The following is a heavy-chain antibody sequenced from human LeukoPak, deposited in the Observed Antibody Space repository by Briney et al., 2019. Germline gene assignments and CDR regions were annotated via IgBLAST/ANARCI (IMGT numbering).Heavy chain of an antibody. CDR1: GFTFSRFA. D-gene: IGHD3-10*01. V-gene: IGHV3-23*01. CDR3: ARGLWFREDFDY. CDR2: ISGSGGTT. Sequence: GGSLRLSCAASGFTFSRFAMSWLRQAPGKGLEWVSTISGSGGTTNYADSVKGRFTISRDNAKNSLYLQMNSLRAEDTAVYYCARGLWFREDFDYWGQGTLVTVSS. J-gene: IGHJ4*02.